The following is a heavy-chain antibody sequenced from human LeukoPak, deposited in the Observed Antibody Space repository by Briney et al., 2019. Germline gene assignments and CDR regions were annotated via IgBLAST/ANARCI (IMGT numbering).Heavy chain of an antibody. CDR1: GYTFTGYY. Sequence: ASVKVSCKASGYTFTGYYMHWVRQAPGQGLEWMGRINPNNGGTNYAQKFEGRVTMTGDTSISTAYMELSSLRSDDTAVYYCTRESGSYHGNDYWGQGTLVTVSS. D-gene: IGHD1-26*01. V-gene: IGHV1-2*06. CDR3: TRESGSYHGNDY. CDR2: INPNNGGT. J-gene: IGHJ4*02.